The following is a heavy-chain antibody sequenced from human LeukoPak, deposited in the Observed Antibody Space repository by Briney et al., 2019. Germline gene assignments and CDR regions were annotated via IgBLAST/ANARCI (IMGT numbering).Heavy chain of an antibody. Sequence: GGSLRHSCAASGFTFSDYYMSWIRQAPGKGLEWVSYISGSGSTIYHADSVKGRFTISRDNAKNSLYLQMNSLRAEDTAVYYCARAWTGYSYGDYWGQGTLVTVSS. CDR3: ARAWTGYSYGDY. V-gene: IGHV3-11*01. CDR1: GFTFSDYY. J-gene: IGHJ4*02. D-gene: IGHD5-18*01. CDR2: ISGSGSTI.